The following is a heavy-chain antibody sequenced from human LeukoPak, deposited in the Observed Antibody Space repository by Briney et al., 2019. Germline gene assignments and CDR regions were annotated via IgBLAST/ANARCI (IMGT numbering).Heavy chain of an antibody. V-gene: IGHV3-30*02. CDR2: IRYDGSNK. CDR1: GFTFSSYG. Sequence: GGSLRLSCAASGFTFSSYGMHWVRQAPGKGLEWVAFIRYDGSNKYYADSVKGRFTISRDNSKNTLYLQMNSLRAEDTAVYYCASSRGVARLGFDYWGQGTLVTVSS. D-gene: IGHD3-10*01. CDR3: ASSRGVARLGFDY. J-gene: IGHJ4*02.